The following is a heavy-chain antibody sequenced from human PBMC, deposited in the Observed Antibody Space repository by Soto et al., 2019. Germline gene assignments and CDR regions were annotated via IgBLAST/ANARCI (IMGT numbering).Heavy chain of an antibody. CDR1: GYTFTSYG. V-gene: IGHV1-18*01. J-gene: IGHJ4*02. CDR2: ISAYNGNT. Sequence: QVQLVQSGAEVKKPGASVKVSCKASGYTFTSYGISWVRQAPGQGLEWMGWISAYNGNTNYARKLQGRVTMTTDTSTSTAYMELRSLRSDDTAVYYCARVDCSGGSCYSFVDYWGQGTLVTVSS. D-gene: IGHD2-15*01. CDR3: ARVDCSGGSCYSFVDY.